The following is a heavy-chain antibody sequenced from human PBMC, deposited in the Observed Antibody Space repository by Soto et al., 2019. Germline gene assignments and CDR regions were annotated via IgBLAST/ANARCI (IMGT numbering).Heavy chain of an antibody. D-gene: IGHD1-26*01. CDR1: GFTFDDYT. V-gene: IGHV3-43*01. J-gene: IGHJ6*02. Sequence: EVQLVESGGVVVQPGGSLRLSCAASGFTFDDYTMHWVRQAPGKGLEWVSLISWDGGSTYYADSVKGRFTISRDNSKNSLYLQMNSLRTEDTALYYCAKGLVGATYYYYYGMDVWGQGTTVTVSS. CDR2: ISWDGGST. CDR3: AKGLVGATYYYYYGMDV.